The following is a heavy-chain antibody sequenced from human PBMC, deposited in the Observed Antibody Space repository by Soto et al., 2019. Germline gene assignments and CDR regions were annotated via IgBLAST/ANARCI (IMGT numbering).Heavy chain of an antibody. CDR2: ISYDGSNK. J-gene: IGHJ4*02. D-gene: IGHD6-19*01. CDR3: ARDSHVGSGWQLTAGY. Sequence: PGASPRLRSAASGFPFRSDAMHSVRHDSGKGLEWVAVISYDGSNKYYAESVKGRFTISRDNSKNTLYLQMNNLRAEDTAVYYCARDSHVGSGWQLTAGYWGQGTLVTVSS. V-gene: IGHV3-30-3*01. CDR1: GFPFRSDA.